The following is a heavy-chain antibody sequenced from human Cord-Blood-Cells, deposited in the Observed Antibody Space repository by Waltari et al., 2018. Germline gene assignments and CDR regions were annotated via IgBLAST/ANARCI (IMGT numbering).Heavy chain of an antibody. CDR1: GFTVSSNY. V-gene: IGHV3-53*01. Sequence: EVQLVESGGGLIQPGGSLRLSCAASGFTVSSNYMSWVRQAPGKGLEGVSVIYSGGRTYYADSVKGRFTIARDNSKNTLYLQMNSRRAEDTAVYYCARWFASDLHFDYWGQGTLVTVSS. CDR3: ARWFASDLHFDY. CDR2: IYSGGRT. D-gene: IGHD2-21*01. J-gene: IGHJ4*02.